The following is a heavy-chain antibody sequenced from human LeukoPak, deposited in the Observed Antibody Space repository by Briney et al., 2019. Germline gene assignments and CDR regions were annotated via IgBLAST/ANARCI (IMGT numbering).Heavy chain of an antibody. V-gene: IGHV1-2*02. CDR3: ARNMIRGINWFDP. J-gene: IGHJ5*02. Sequence: WASVKVSCKASGYTFTGHYMHWVRQAPGQGLEWMGWINPNNGDTNYAQRFQGRVTMTRDTSISTAYMELSRLTSDDTAVYYCARNMIRGINWFDPWGQGTLVTVSS. CDR2: INPNNGDT. CDR1: GYTFTGHY. D-gene: IGHD3-10*01.